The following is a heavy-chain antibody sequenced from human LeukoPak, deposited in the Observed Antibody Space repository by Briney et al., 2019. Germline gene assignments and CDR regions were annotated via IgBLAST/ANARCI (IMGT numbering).Heavy chain of an antibody. Sequence: ASVKVSCKASGYTFTGYCMHWVRQAPGQGLEWMGWINPNSGGTNYARKFQGWVTMTRDTSISTAYMELSRLRSDDTAVYYCARGRILKRHSAEYFQHWGQGTLVTVSS. CDR1: GYTFTGYC. J-gene: IGHJ1*01. V-gene: IGHV1-2*04. CDR3: ARGRILKRHSAEYFQH. CDR2: INPNSGGT. D-gene: IGHD1-1*01.